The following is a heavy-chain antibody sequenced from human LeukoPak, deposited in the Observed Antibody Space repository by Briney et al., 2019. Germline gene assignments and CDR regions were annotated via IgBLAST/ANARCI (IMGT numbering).Heavy chain of an antibody. CDR1: GGYISSYY. J-gene: IGHJ3*02. CDR2: IYTSGST. V-gene: IGHV4-4*07. D-gene: IGHD6-13*01. CDR3: AREGAFGYSSPMDI. Sequence: SETLSLTCTVSGGYISSYYWSWIRQPAGKGLEWIGRIYTSGSTNYNPSLKSRVTMSVDTSKNQFSLKLSSVTAADTAVYYCAREGAFGYSSPMDIWGQGTMVTVSS.